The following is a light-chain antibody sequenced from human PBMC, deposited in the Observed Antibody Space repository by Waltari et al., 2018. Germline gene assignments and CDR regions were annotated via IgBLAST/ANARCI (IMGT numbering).Light chain of an antibody. CDR1: QPINHW. J-gene: IGKJ1*01. CDR3: QQGHSFPLT. Sequence: IQMSHSPASLSASVGDRVSITCRASQPINHWLAWYQKKPGKAPGRLISAAPPVQRGVPSRVSGSGSGTEFPLSISSLQPEDCATYFCQQGHSFPLTFGQGTKVEIK. V-gene: IGKV1-12*01. CDR2: AAP.